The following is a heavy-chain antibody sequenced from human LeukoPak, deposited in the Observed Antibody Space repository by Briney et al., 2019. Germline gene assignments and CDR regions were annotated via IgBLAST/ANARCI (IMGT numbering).Heavy chain of an antibody. CDR1: GYTFTGYY. J-gene: IGHJ5*02. CDR3: ARDYERIIMVRGVPLSPQTVFDP. D-gene: IGHD3-10*01. CDR2: INPNSGGT. V-gene: IGHV1-2*02. Sequence: ASVKVSCKASGYTFTGYYMRWVRQAPGQGLEWMGWINPNSGGTNYAQKFQGRVTMTRDTSISTAYMELSRLRSDDTAVYYCARDYERIIMVRGVPLSPQTVFDPWGQGTLVTVSS.